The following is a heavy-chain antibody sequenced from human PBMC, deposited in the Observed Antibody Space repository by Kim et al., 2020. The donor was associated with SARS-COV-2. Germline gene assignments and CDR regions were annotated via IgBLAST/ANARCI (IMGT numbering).Heavy chain of an antibody. CDR1: GGSIITSSYY. D-gene: IGHD1-26*01. CDR2: ISSDGPT. J-gene: IGHJ4*02. Sequence: SETLSLTCSVSGGSIITSSYYWAWVRQPSGKGLEWIGSISSDGPTYYNSSLRSRVTMDVYTSTNQFSLKVTSVTAADTAVYYCARPLRGAIIYFDYWGQGALVTVSS. CDR3: ARPLRGAIIYFDY. V-gene: IGHV4-39*01.